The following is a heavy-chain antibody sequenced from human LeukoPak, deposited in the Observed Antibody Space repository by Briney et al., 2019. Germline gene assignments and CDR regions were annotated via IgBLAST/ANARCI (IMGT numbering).Heavy chain of an antibody. CDR3: ARLANRWELDSSESSRPFDP. Sequence: PSETLSLTCAVYGGSFSGYYWSWIRQPPGKGLEWIGEINHSGSTNYNPSLKSRVTISVDTSKNQFSLKLSSVTAADTAVYYCARLANRWELDSSESSRPFDPWGQGTLVTVSS. CDR1: GGSFSGYY. V-gene: IGHV4-34*01. D-gene: IGHD1-26*01. CDR2: INHSGST. J-gene: IGHJ5*02.